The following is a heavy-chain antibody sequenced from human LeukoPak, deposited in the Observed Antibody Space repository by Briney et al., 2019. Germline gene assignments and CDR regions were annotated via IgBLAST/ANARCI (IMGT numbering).Heavy chain of an antibody. CDR3: ARDGLTVVVTAGGLDV. J-gene: IGHJ6*02. D-gene: IGHD2-21*02. V-gene: IGHV3-30-3*01. CDR1: GFTFSTYW. Sequence: GGSLRLSCEASGFTFSTYWMNWVRQAPGKGLEWVAVVSFDGSNTYYADSVKGRVTISRDNSKNTLYLQMNSLRAEDTAVYYCARDGLTVVVTAGGLDVWGQGTTVTVSS. CDR2: VSFDGSNT.